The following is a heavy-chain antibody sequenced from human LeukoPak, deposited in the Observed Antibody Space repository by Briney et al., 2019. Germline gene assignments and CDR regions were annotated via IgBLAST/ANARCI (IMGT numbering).Heavy chain of an antibody. J-gene: IGHJ4*02. CDR1: GGSISSSSYY. CDR2: IYYSGST. CDR3: AREGYDILTGYYTDY. Sequence: SETLSLTCTVSGGSISSSSYYWGWIRQPPGKGLEWIGSIYYSGSTYYNPSLKSRVTISVDTSKNQFSLKLSSVTAADTAVYYCAREGYDILTGYYTDYWGQGTLVTVSS. V-gene: IGHV4-39*02. D-gene: IGHD3-9*01.